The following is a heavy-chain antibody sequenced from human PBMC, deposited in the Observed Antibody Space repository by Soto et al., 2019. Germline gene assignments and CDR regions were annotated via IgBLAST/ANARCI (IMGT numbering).Heavy chain of an antibody. CDR1: GGSFSGYY. D-gene: IGHD1-26*01. CDR2: INHSGST. V-gene: IGHV4-34*01. CDR3: ARDMHAGFTHYLDP. J-gene: IGHJ5*02. Sequence: SETLSRTCAVYGGSFSGYYWSWIRQPPGKGLEWIGEINHSGSTNYNPSLKSRVTISVDTSKNKFSLKLSSVTAADTAVYYCARDMHAGFTHYLDPWGQGTLVTVSS.